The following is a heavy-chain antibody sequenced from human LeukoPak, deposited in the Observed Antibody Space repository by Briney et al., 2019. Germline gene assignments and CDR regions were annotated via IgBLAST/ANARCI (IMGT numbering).Heavy chain of an antibody. Sequence: GGSLRLSCAASGFTFSSYWMTWVRQAPGKGLEWVSVIYSGGSTYYADSVKGRFTISRDNSKNTLYLQMNSLRAEDTAVYYCARGIVIVGATGDYFDYWGQGTLVTVSS. CDR1: GFTFSSYW. D-gene: IGHD1-26*01. V-gene: IGHV3-66*01. J-gene: IGHJ4*02. CDR2: IYSGGST. CDR3: ARGIVIVGATGDYFDY.